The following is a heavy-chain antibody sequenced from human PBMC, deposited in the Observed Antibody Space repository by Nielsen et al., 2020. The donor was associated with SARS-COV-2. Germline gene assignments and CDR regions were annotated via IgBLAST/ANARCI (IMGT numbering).Heavy chain of an antibody. V-gene: IGHV4-59*01. CDR3: ARGYSGSYLDAFDI. D-gene: IGHD1-26*01. CDR2: IYYSGST. Sequence: WIRQPPGTGLEWIGYIYYSGSTNYNPSLKSRVTISVDTSKNQFSLKLSSVTAADTAVYYCARGYSGSYLDAFDIWGQGTMVTVSS. J-gene: IGHJ3*02.